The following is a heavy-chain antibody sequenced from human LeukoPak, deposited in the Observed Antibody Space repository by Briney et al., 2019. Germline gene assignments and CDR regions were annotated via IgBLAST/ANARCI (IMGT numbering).Heavy chain of an antibody. V-gene: IGHV4-59*02. J-gene: IGHJ5*02. CDR1: GDFVSSDY. D-gene: IGHD3-10*02. Sequence: SETLSLTCTVSGDFVSSDYWCWIRQSPGKGLEWLAYLSRSGETGYNPSLQSRATISGDMSRNHFSLKLTSVTAADTAVYYCVSVPSLTDVDHWGQGILVTV. CDR3: VSVPSLTDVDH. CDR2: LSRSGET.